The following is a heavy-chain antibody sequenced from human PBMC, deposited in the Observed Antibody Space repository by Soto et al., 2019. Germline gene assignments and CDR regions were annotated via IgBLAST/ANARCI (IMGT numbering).Heavy chain of an antibody. Sequence: GGSLRLSCAASGFTFGAYWMHWVRQAPGKGLEWVSAISGSGGSTYYADSVKGRFTISRDNSKNTLYLQMNSLRAEDTAVYYCAKGGYYDSSGYYYFDYWGQGTLVTVSS. D-gene: IGHD3-22*01. J-gene: IGHJ4*02. V-gene: IGHV3-23*01. CDR2: ISGSGGST. CDR1: GFTFGAYW. CDR3: AKGGYYDSSGYYYFDY.